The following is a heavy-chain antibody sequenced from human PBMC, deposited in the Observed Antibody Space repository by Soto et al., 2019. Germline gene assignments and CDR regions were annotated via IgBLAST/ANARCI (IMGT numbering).Heavy chain of an antibody. CDR1: GFTFSSYG. J-gene: IGHJ4*02. Sequence: QVQLVESGGGVVQPGRSLRLSCAASGFTFSSYGIHWVRQAPGKGLEWVALISYDGSDKYYADSVKGRFTISRDNSKNTLYLQMNSLRVEDTAVYYCVAGQYFSDYWGQGTLVTVSS. D-gene: IGHD2-15*01. V-gene: IGHV3-30*03. CDR2: ISYDGSDK. CDR3: VAGQYFSDY.